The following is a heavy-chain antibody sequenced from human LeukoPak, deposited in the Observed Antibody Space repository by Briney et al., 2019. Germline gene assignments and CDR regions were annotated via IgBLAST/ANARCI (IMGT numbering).Heavy chain of an antibody. CDR3: ARERTTETTWGYFDY. CDR2: IIPLFGTP. J-gene: IGHJ4*02. V-gene: IGHV1-69*05. CDR1: GGFFNDYA. D-gene: IGHD4-17*01. Sequence: ASVKVSCTASGGFFNDYAFSWVRQAPGQGLEWMGGIIPLFGTPIYAQQFQGRFTITTDESTSTAYMELSSLTSEDTAVYYCARERTTETTWGYFDYWGQGTLVTVSS.